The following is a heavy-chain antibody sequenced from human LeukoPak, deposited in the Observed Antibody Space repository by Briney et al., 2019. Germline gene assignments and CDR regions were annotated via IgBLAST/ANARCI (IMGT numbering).Heavy chain of an antibody. CDR3: ARDGITDFDY. J-gene: IGHJ4*02. CDR2: IDTSGST. D-gene: IGHD3-16*01. Sequence: SQTLSLTCTVSGGSISSGSFYWSWIRQPAGKGLEWIGRIDTSGSTNYNPSLQSRVTMSVDTSKNQFSLKLSSVTAADTAVYYCARDGITDFDYWGQGTLVTVSS. CDR1: GGSISSGSFY. V-gene: IGHV4-61*02.